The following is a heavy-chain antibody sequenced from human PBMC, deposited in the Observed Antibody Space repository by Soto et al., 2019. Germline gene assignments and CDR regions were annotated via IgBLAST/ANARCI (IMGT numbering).Heavy chain of an antibody. CDR3: ARDLYYYDSSAYYGY. D-gene: IGHD3-22*01. Sequence: EVQLVESRGGLVKPGGSLRLSCAASGFTFSSYNINWVRQAPGKGLEWVSSISSSSSYIYYADSVKGRFTISRDNAKNSLYLQMNSLRAEDTAVYYCARDLYYYDSSAYYGYWGQGTLVTVSS. J-gene: IGHJ4*02. V-gene: IGHV3-21*01. CDR2: ISSSSSYI. CDR1: GFTFSSYN.